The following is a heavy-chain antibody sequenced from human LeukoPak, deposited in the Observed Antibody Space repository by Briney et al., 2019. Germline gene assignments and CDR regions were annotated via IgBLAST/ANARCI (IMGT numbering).Heavy chain of an antibody. CDR2: IWFDGSKE. D-gene: IGHD3-10*01. Sequence: GGSQRLSCAASGFSFSSYIMHWVRQAPGKGLEWVAVIWFDGSKEFYTDSVKGRFTISRDNSKNTLYLQMNSLRAEDTAVYYCAKDRPGLWFGYWGQGTLVTVSS. J-gene: IGHJ4*02. V-gene: IGHV3-30*02. CDR3: AKDRPGLWFGY. CDR1: GFSFSSYI.